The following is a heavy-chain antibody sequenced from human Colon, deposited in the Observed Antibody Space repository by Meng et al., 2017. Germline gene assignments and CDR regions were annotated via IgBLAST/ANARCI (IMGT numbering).Heavy chain of an antibody. CDR3: TRGGVAGSFDY. D-gene: IGHD6-19*01. Sequence: GGSLRLSCEASGFAFSDAWMSWVRQAPGKGLEWVAHIKQDGSGEYYVDSVKGRFTISRDNAKNSLSLQMNSLRAEDTAVYYCTRGGVAGSFDYWGQGTLVTVSS. V-gene: IGHV3-7*01. CDR2: IKQDGSGE. J-gene: IGHJ4*02. CDR1: GFAFSDAW.